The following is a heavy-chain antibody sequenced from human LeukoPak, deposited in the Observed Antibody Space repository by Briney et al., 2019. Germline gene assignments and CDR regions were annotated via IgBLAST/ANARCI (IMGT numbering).Heavy chain of an antibody. CDR1: GFTVSSNY. J-gene: IGHJ4*02. D-gene: IGHD2-2*01. CDR3: AAPGVPAATYYFDY. Sequence: GGSLRLSCAASGFTVSSNYMSWVRQAPGKGLEWVAFIRYDGSNKHYADSVKGRFTISRDNSKNTVYLQMNSLRAEDTAVYYCAAPGVPAATYYFDYWGQGTVVTVSS. V-gene: IGHV3-30*02. CDR2: IRYDGSNK.